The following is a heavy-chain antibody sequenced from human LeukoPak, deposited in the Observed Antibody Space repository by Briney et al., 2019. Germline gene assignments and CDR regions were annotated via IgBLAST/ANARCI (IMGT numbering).Heavy chain of an antibody. CDR2: IIPIFGTA. V-gene: IGHV1-69*05. J-gene: IGHJ4*02. Sequence: SVKVSCKASGGTFSSYAISWVRQAPGQGLEWMGGIIPIFGTASYAQKFQGRVTMTRDTSTSTVYMELSSLRSEDTAVYYCARGHNMYSSRCVDYRGQGTLVTVSS. CDR1: GGTFSSYA. CDR3: ARGHNMYSSRCVDY. D-gene: IGHD6-13*01.